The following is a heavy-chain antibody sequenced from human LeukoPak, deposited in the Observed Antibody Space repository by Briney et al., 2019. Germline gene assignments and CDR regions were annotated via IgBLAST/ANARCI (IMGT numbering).Heavy chain of an antibody. CDR3: ARAGGWYNWFDP. CDR1: GGSFSGYY. CDR2: INHSGST. J-gene: IGHJ5*02. D-gene: IGHD6-19*01. V-gene: IGHV4-34*01. Sequence: SETLSLTCAVYGGSFSGYYWGWLRQPPGKGLEWIGEINHSGSTNYNPSLKSRVTISVDTSKNRFSLKLSSVTAADTAVYYCARAGGWYNWFDPWGQGTLVTVSS.